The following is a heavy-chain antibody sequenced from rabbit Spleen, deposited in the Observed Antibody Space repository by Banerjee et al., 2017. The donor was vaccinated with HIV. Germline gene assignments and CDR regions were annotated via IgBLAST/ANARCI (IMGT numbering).Heavy chain of an antibody. Sequence: QEQLVESGGGLVKPGASLTLTCTASGVSFSFSSYMCWVRQAPGKGLEWIACIYAGSGGNTYYASWAKGRFTITKTSSTTVTLQMTSLTAADTATYFCARGYNHYGELIGRLDLWGQGTLVTVS. V-gene: IGHV1S45*01. CDR1: GVSFSFSSY. CDR3: ARGYNHYGELIGRLDL. D-gene: IGHD2-1*01. CDR2: IYAGSGGNT. J-gene: IGHJ3*01.